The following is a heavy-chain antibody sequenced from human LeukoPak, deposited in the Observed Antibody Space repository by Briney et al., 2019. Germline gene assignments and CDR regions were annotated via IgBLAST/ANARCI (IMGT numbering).Heavy chain of an antibody. Sequence: SETLSLTCTVSGGSISSGSYYWSWIRQPAGKGLEWIGRISTSGSTNYNPSLKSRVTISVDTSKNQFSLKLSSVTAADTAVYYCARQGGSYSRLGAFDIWGQGTMVTVSS. CDR1: GGSISSGSYY. J-gene: IGHJ3*02. CDR3: ARQGGSYSRLGAFDI. D-gene: IGHD1-26*01. CDR2: ISTSGST. V-gene: IGHV4-61*02.